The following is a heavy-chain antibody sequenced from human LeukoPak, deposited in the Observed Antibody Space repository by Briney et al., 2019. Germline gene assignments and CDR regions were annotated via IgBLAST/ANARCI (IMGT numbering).Heavy chain of an antibody. D-gene: IGHD3-10*01. CDR2: MNPNSGNT. CDR1: GYTFTSYD. J-gene: IGHJ5*02. Sequence: GASVKVSCKASGYTFTSYDINWVRQATGQGLEWMGWMNPNSGNTGYAQKFRGRVTMTRNTSIGTAYMELSSLRSEDTAVYYCARGQSGSGSYVWFDPWGQGTLVTVSS. CDR3: ARGQSGSGSYVWFDP. V-gene: IGHV1-8*01.